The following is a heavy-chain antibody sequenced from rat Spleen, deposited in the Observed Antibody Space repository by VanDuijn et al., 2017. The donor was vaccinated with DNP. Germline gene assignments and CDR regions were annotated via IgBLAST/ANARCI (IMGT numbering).Heavy chain of an antibody. CDR3: ARHTTGIMDA. V-gene: IGHV5S23*01. CDR2: ISTSGGST. CDR1: GFTFSNYD. J-gene: IGHJ4*01. Sequence: EVNLVESGGGLVQPGRSLKLSCAASGFTFSNYDMAWVRQAPTKGLEWVASISTSGGSTYYRDSVKGRFTVSRDNAKSTLYLQMDSLRSEDTATYYCARHTTGIMDAWGQGTSVTVSS. D-gene: IGHD1-9*01.